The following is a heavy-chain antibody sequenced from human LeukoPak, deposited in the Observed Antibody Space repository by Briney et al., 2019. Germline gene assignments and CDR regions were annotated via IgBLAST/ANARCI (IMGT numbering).Heavy chain of an antibody. Sequence: PSETLSLTCAVYGGSFSGYYWSWIRQPPGKGLEWIGEINHGGSTNYNPSLKSRVTISVDTSKNQFSLKLSSVTAADTAVYYCARGQAFYDFWSGYWAHNWFDPWGQGTLVTVSS. V-gene: IGHV4-34*01. J-gene: IGHJ5*02. CDR2: INHGGST. CDR3: ARGQAFYDFWSGYWAHNWFDP. CDR1: GGSFSGYY. D-gene: IGHD3-3*01.